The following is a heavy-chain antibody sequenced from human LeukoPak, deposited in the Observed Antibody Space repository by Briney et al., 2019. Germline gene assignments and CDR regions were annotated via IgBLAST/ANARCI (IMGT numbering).Heavy chain of an antibody. Sequence: GASVKVSCKASGYTFTSYYMHWVRQAPGQGLEWMGIINPSGGSTSYAQKFQGRVTMTRDTSTSTVYMELSSLRSEDTAVYYCARVRRGYSYGKDAFDIWGQGTMVTVSS. J-gene: IGHJ3*02. CDR3: ARVRRGYSYGKDAFDI. CDR2: INPSGGST. V-gene: IGHV1-46*01. CDR1: GYTFTSYY. D-gene: IGHD5-18*01.